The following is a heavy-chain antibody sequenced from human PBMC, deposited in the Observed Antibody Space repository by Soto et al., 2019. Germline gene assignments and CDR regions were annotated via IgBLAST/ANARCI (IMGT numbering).Heavy chain of an antibody. Sequence: GGSLRLSCAASGFTFSTYSMNWVRQAPGKGLEWVASINQDESERNYGDFVEGRFTISRDNARNSLHLQMNSLRVEDTALYYCAKTRANIGPWGQGTPVNVSS. CDR3: AKTRANIGP. CDR2: INQDESER. V-gene: IGHV3-7*01. CDR1: GFTFSTYS. J-gene: IGHJ5*02. D-gene: IGHD3-10*01.